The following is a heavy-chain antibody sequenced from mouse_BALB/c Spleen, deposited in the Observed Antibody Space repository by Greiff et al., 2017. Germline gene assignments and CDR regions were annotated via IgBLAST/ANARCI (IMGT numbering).Heavy chain of an antibody. J-gene: IGHJ2*01. CDR3: TRDRGNTVEGFDY. V-gene: IGHV5-6-4*01. CDR2: ISSDGSYT. Sequence: EVHLVESGGGLVKPGGSLKLSCAASGFTFSSYTMSWVRQTPEKRLEWVATISSDGSYTYYPDSVKGRCTISRDNAKNTLYLQMSSLKSEATAMYYYTRDRGNTVEGFDYWGQGTTLTVSS. CDR1: GFTFSSYT. D-gene: IGHD1-1*01.